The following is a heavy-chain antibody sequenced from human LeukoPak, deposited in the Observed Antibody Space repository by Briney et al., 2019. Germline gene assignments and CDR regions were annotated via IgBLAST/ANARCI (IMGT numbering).Heavy chain of an antibody. D-gene: IGHD3-16*02. J-gene: IGHJ4*02. V-gene: IGHV1-69*05. Sequence: SVKVSCKASGGTSSSYAISWVRQAPGQGLEWMGGIIPIFGTANYAQKFQGRVTITTDESTSTAYMELSSLRSEDTAVYYCARVLRLGELSKEYYFDYWGQGTLVTVSS. CDR1: GGTSSSYA. CDR2: IIPIFGTA. CDR3: ARVLRLGELSKEYYFDY.